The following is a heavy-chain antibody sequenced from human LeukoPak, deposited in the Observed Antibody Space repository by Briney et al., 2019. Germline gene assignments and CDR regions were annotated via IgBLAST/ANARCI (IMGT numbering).Heavy chain of an antibody. Sequence: PGGSLRLSCAASGFTFSSSAMGWVRQAPGKGLEWVSGLSGSGDTTHYADSVTGRLTISRDNSKNVVYLQINSLRPEDTAVYYCVKVLTYGSGTWTDIRYYYAMDVWGQGTTVTVSS. V-gene: IGHV3-23*01. CDR3: VKVLTYGSGTWTDIRYYYAMDV. CDR1: GFTFSSSA. D-gene: IGHD3-10*01. J-gene: IGHJ6*02. CDR2: LSGSGDTT.